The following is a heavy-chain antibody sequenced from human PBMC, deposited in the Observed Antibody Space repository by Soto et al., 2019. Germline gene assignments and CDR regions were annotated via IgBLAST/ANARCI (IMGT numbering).Heavy chain of an antibody. D-gene: IGHD4-4*01. J-gene: IGHJ4*02. Sequence: EVQLLESGGGMVQPGGSLRLSCAASGFTFISYAMSWVRQAPGEGLEWVSAISHSGGSTYYADSVKGRFTISRDNSKNTLFLQMNSLRAEDTAVYYCANQWGLATVTSFDYWGQGTLVTVSS. V-gene: IGHV3-23*01. CDR3: ANQWGLATVTSFDY. CDR2: ISHSGGST. CDR1: GFTFISYA.